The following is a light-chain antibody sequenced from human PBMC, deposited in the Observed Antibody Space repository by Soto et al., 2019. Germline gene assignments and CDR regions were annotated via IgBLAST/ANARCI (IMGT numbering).Light chain of an antibody. Sequence: QSVLTQPRSVSGSPGQSVTISCTGTNSDVGAYTFVSWYQQLPGKAPKLIISAVSYRPSGVPDRFSGSKSGNTASLTISGLQTEDEADYYCALWDDNLHRYVFGTGTKLTVL. CDR1: NSDVGAYTF. CDR3: ALWDDNLHRYV. J-gene: IGLJ1*01. V-gene: IGLV2-11*01. CDR2: AVS.